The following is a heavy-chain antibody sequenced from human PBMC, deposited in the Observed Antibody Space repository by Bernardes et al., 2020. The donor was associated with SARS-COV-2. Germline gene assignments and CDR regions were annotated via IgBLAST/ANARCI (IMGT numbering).Heavy chain of an antibody. CDR1: GYTFTGYY. CDR3: ARDGGPRGWYFDPHYYYYYGMDV. V-gene: IGHV1-2*04. Sequence: ASVKVSCKASGYTFTGYYMHWVRQAPGQGLEWMGWINPNSGGTNYAQKFQGWVTMTRDTSISTAYMELSRLRSDDTAVYYCARDGGPRGWYFDPHYYYYYGMDVWGQGTTVTVSS. D-gene: IGHD3-9*01. J-gene: IGHJ6*02. CDR2: INPNSGGT.